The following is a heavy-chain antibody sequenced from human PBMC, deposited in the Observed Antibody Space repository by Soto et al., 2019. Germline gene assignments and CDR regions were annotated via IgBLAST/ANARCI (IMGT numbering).Heavy chain of an antibody. CDR2: ITSNSDHI. Sequence: GGSLRLSCAASGFMFSAYTMSWVRQAPGKGLEWLSSITSNSDHIDYADSVRGRFTVSRDNARKSVYLQMDSLGAEDTGVYYCATPYYYNHWGPGTLVTVSS. V-gene: IGHV3-21*01. CDR3: ATPYYYNH. J-gene: IGHJ4*02. CDR1: GFMFSAYT.